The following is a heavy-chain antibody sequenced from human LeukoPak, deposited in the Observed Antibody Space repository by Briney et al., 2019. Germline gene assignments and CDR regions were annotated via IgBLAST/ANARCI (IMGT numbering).Heavy chain of an antibody. CDR3: AKEGRLKPPDY. CDR2: MSGSGDKT. Sequence: GGSMRLSCAASVFDFSNRPISWVRHAPWEGREWILAMSGSGDKTHYADSVKGRFTISRDNSKNTLYLQMNSLTAEDTAVYYCAKEGRLKPPDYWGQGTLVTVSS. CDR1: VFDFSNRP. J-gene: IGHJ4*02. V-gene: IGHV3-23*01.